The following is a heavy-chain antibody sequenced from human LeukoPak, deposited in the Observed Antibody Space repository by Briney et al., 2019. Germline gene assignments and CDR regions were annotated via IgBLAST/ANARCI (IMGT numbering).Heavy chain of an antibody. D-gene: IGHD2-15*01. CDR2: INHSGST. Sequence: NPSETLSLTCAVYGGSFSGYYWSWIRQPPGKGLEWIGEINHSGSTNYNPSLKSRVTISVDTSKNQFSLKLSSVTAADTAVYYCARNLGDSALFDYWGQGTLVTVSS. CDR3: ARNLGDSALFDY. V-gene: IGHV4-34*01. CDR1: GGSFSGYY. J-gene: IGHJ4*02.